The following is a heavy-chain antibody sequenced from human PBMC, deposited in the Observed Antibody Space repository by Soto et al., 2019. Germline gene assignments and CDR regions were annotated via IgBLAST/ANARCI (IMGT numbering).Heavy chain of an antibody. CDR2: ISAYNGNT. D-gene: IGHD6-25*01. J-gene: IGHJ3*02. CDR3: ARPRGYSPEYDAFDI. V-gene: IGHV1-18*01. Sequence: ASVKVSCKASGYTFTSYGISWVRQAPGQGLEWMGWISAYNGNTDYAQKLQGRVTMTTDTSTSTAYMELRSLRSDDTAVYYCARPRGYSPEYDAFDIWGQGTMVTVSS. CDR1: GYTFTSYG.